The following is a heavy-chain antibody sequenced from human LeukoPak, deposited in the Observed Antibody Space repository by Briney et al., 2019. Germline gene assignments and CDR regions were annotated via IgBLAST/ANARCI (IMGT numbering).Heavy chain of an antibody. CDR2: ISGSGGST. J-gene: IGHJ4*02. CDR1: GFTFSGLP. CDR3: AKADYDFWSGYDY. Sequence: GGSLSFSVAALGFTFSGLPRTGFAQPPGKGRDWSSAISGSGGSTYYADSVKGRFTISRDNSKNTLYLQMNSLRAKDTAVYYCAKADYDFWSGYDYWGQGTLVTVSS. D-gene: IGHD3-3*01. V-gene: IGHV3-23*01.